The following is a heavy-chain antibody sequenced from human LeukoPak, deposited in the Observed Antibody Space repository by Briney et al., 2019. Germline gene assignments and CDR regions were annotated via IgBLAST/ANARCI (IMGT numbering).Heavy chain of an antibody. V-gene: IGHV4-31*03. CDR3: AREGGYRSFDY. J-gene: IGHJ4*02. CDR1: GGFISSGGYY. Sequence: KTSETLSLTCTVSGGFISSGGYYWSWIRQHPGKGLEWIGYIYYSGSTYYNPSLKSRVTISVDTSKNQFSLKLSSVTAADTAVYYCAREGGYRSFDYWGQGTLVTVSS. CDR2: IYYSGST. D-gene: IGHD3-22*01.